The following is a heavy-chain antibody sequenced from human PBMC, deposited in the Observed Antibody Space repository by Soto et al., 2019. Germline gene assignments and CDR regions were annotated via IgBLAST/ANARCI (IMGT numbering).Heavy chain of an antibody. J-gene: IGHJ6*02. Sequence: PSETLSPTCTVSGGSISGFFWTWVRQPPGMPLEGLGHVAASGSTAYNPSLRSRLSLSLDVSKNRFSLELTSVTAADTATYFCARGGSTHYYYGLDVWGQGTTVTVSS. V-gene: IGHV4-4*07. CDR2: VAASGST. CDR1: GGSISGFF. CDR3: ARGGSTHYYYGLDV.